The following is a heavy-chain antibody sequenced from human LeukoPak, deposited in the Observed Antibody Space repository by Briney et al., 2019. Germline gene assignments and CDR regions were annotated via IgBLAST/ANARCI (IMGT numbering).Heavy chain of an antibody. V-gene: IGHV4-34*01. J-gene: IGHJ6*02. D-gene: IGHD6-13*01. CDR1: GGSFSGYY. CDR2: INHSGST. Sequence: PSETLSLTCAAYGGSFSGYYWSWIRQPPGKGLEWIGEINHSGSTNYNPSLKSRVTISVDTSKNQFSLKLSSVTAADTAVYYCARIGRLRYSSSWNHPYYYYGMDVWGQGTTVTVSS. CDR3: ARIGRLRYSSSWNHPYYYYGMDV.